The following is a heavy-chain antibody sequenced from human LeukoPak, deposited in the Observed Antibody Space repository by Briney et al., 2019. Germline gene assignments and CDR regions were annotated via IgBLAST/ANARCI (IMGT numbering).Heavy chain of an antibody. J-gene: IGHJ4*02. CDR1: GFIFSDHY. D-gene: IGHD6-13*01. Sequence: PGGSLRLSCAASGFIFSDHYMDGVRQAGGKGLDWVGRIRNKANSYTIEYAASVKGRFTISRDDSKNSLYVQMNSLKIADKAVYYCASSRIYSSSSFLSYWGQGTLVTVSS. V-gene: IGHV3-72*01. CDR3: ASSRIYSSSSFLSY. CDR2: IRNKANSYTI.